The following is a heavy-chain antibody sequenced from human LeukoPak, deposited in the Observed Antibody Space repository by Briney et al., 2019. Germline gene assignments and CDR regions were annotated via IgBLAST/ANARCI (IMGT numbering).Heavy chain of an antibody. J-gene: IGHJ3*02. D-gene: IGHD1-26*01. CDR1: GFTFSSYG. Sequence: GGSLRLSCAASGFTFSSYGMHWVRQAPGKGLEWVAVIWYDGSNKYYADSVKGRFTISRDNSKNTLYLQMNSLRAEDTAVYYCAKDSRNVGADAFDIWGQGTMVTVSS. CDR3: AKDSRNVGADAFDI. CDR2: IWYDGSNK. V-gene: IGHV3-33*06.